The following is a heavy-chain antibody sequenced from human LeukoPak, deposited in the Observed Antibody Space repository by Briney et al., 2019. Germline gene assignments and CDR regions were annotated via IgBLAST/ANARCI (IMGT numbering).Heavy chain of an antibody. V-gene: IGHV5-51*01. CDR3: ARPSPYYYDSSGYYYGVRSAFDI. CDR1: GYSFTSYW. CDR2: ICPGDSDT. D-gene: IGHD3-22*01. J-gene: IGHJ3*02. Sequence: GESLKISCKGSGYSFTSYWIGWVRQMPGKGLEWMGIICPGDSDTRYSLSFQGQVTISADKSISTAYLQWSSLKASDTAMYYCARPSPYYYDSSGYYYGVRSAFDIWGQGTMVTVSS.